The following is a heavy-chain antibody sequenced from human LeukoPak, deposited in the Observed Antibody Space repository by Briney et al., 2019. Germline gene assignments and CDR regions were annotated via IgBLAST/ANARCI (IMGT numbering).Heavy chain of an antibody. CDR2: ISFDGRDK. V-gene: IGHV3-30*04. D-gene: IGHD3-16*01. CDR3: ARAYGGLIDY. Sequence: GGSLRLSCAASGFTFSSYAMNWVRQAPGKGLEWVALISFDGRDKQYADSVKGRFTISKDNSKNTLYLQMNSLSGDDTSMYFCARAYGGLIDYWGQGTLVTVSS. CDR1: GFTFSSYA. J-gene: IGHJ4*02.